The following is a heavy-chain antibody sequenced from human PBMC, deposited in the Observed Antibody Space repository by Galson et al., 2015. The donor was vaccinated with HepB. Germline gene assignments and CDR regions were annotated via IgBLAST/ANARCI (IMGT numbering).Heavy chain of an antibody. CDR1: GFTFSGSA. Sequence: SLRLSCAASGFTFSGSAIHWVRQSSGKGLEWVGCIRVKANNYATAYGSSMKGRITISSDDSKNTAYLQKDSLKPDDTAVYYCRLGYCTGGSCSSGSKVDHWGQGTLVIVSS. CDR3: RLGYCTGGSCSSGSKVDH. V-gene: IGHV3-73*01. CDR2: IRVKANNYAT. D-gene: IGHD2-15*01. J-gene: IGHJ4*02.